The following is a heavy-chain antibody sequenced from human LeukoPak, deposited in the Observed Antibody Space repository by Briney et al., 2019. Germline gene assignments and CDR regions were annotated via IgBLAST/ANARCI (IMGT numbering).Heavy chain of an antibody. CDR1: GYSFTDYY. V-gene: IGHV1-2*02. J-gene: IGHJ5*02. CDR3: ARADRLHGGPYLIGP. CDR2: INPSSGGT. D-gene: IGHD2-21*01. Sequence: ASVKVSCKTSGYSFTDYYMHWVRQAPGQGLEWMGWINPSSGGTSSAQKFQGRVTMTRDTSITTVYMEVRWLTSDDTAVYYCARADRLHGGPYLIGPWGQGTLVTVSS.